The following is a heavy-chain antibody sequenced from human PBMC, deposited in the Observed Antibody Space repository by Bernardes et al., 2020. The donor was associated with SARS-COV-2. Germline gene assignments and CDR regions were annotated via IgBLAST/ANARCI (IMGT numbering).Heavy chain of an antibody. CDR1: GFTIAPSW. J-gene: IGHJ5*02. D-gene: IGHD4-17*01. Sequence: GASLKISSQAFGFTIAPSWSAWVRPNPGKGLEWLGLIYPHNFETRYSPSFEGHVTISVDKVVNTAYLQWHSLKASDTAVYYCARGSGASSAVDYFGPWGRGTLVTVSS. CDR3: ARGSGASSAVDYFGP. CDR2: IYPHNFET. V-gene: IGHV5-51*01.